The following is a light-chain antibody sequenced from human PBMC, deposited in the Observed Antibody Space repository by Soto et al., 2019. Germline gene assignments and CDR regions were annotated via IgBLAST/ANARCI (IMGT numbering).Light chain of an antibody. CDR1: SSDVGTYKY. J-gene: IGLJ2*01. CDR3: SSYTTSSTVV. CDR2: DVS. Sequence: QSALTQPASVSGSPGQSITISCTGTSSDVGTYKYVSWYQQHPGKAPKLMIYDVSNRPSVVSNRFSGSKSGNTASLTISGLQAEDEADYYCSSYTTSSTVVFGGGTKLTVL. V-gene: IGLV2-14*01.